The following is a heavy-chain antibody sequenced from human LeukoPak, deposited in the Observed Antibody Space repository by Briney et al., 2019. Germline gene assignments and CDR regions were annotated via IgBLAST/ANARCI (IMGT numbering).Heavy chain of an antibody. D-gene: IGHD3-10*01. V-gene: IGHV3-53*01. J-gene: IGHJ4*02. CDR1: GFTVSSNY. CDR2: IYSGGST. Sequence: PGGSLRLSCAASGFTVSSNYMSWVRQAPGKGLEWVSVIYSGGSTYCADSVKGRFTISRDNSKNTLYLQMNSLRAEDTAVYYCAAMVRGVWGEDYWGQGTLVTVSS. CDR3: AAMVRGVWGEDY.